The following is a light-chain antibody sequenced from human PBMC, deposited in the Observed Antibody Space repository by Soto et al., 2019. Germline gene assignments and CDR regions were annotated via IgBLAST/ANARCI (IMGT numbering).Light chain of an antibody. CDR3: SSYTSSSTI. V-gene: IGLV2-14*01. Sequence: QSALTQPASVSGSPGQSITISCTGTSSDVGGYNYVSWYQQQPGKAPKLMIYDVSNRPSVVSNRFSGSKSGNTASLTISGLQAEDEADYYCSSYTSSSTIFGTGTKLTVL. CDR2: DVS. J-gene: IGLJ1*01. CDR1: SSDVGGYNY.